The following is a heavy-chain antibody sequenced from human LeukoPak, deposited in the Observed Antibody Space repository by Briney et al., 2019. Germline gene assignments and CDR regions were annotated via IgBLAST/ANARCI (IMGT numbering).Heavy chain of an antibody. CDR2: IYHSGST. V-gene: IGHV4-4*02. J-gene: IGHJ4*02. CDR3: ARARADYYDSSGYYYRFDY. D-gene: IGHD3-22*01. CDR1: GGSISSSNW. Sequence: SGTLSLTCAVSGGSISSSNWWSWVRQPPGKGLEWIGEIYHSGSTNYNPSLKSRVTMSVDTSKNQFSLKLSSVTAADTAVYYCARARADYYDSSGYYYRFDYWGQGTLVTVSS.